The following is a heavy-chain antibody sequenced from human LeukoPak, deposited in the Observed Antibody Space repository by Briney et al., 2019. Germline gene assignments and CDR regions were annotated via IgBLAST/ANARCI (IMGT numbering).Heavy chain of an antibody. J-gene: IGHJ4*02. Sequence: GGSLRLSCAASGFTFSGYEMNWVRQAPGEGLEWVSSISGSGRTIYYADSVKGRFTISRDNAKNSLYLQMNSLRGDDTAVYYCARDLDDYSGSPGIWGQGTLVTVSS. D-gene: IGHD6-6*01. CDR1: GFTFSGYE. CDR3: ARDLDDYSGSPGI. V-gene: IGHV3-48*03. CDR2: ISGSGRTI.